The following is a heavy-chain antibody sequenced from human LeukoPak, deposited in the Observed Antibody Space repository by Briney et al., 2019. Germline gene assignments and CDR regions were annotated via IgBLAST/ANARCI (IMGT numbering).Heavy chain of an antibody. CDR3: AKDLRRDVWSGYQYYYYYMDV. D-gene: IGHD3-3*01. CDR2: ISASGTYS. V-gene: IGHV3-23*01. Sequence: PGGSLRLSCAASGFTFSTYGMTWVRQAPGKGLEWVSAISASGTYSYYADSMKGRFTISRDNSKNTLYLHMNSLRAEDTAVYYCAKDLRRDVWSGYQYYYYYMDVWGKGTTVTVSS. CDR1: GFTFSTYG. J-gene: IGHJ6*03.